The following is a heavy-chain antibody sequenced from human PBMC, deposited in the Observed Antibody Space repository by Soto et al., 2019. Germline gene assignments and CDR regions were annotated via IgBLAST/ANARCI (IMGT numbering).Heavy chain of an antibody. CDR3: ARDLAWKIGNVGRYYYGMDV. Sequence: QVLLVESGGGLVKAGGSLRLSCAASGFISSDYYMSWVRQTPGKGLEWVSYISTRSTYTNYADSVKGRFTISRDNTKNSLYLQMDSLRVEDTAVYYCARDLAWKIGNVGRYYYGMDVWGQGTTVTVSS. CDR1: GFISSDYY. D-gene: IGHD1-1*01. V-gene: IGHV3-11*06. CDR2: ISTRSTYT. J-gene: IGHJ6*02.